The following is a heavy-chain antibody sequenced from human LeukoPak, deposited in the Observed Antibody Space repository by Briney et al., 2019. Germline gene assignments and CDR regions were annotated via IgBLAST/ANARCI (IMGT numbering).Heavy chain of an antibody. J-gene: IGHJ4*02. CDR1: GDSVSSSSYY. Sequence: SETLSLACSVSGDSVSSSSYYWGWIRQPPGKGLEDIGCIYHSGSTFYNPSLESRVTISVDTSEKHFSLKLSSVTAADTAVYYCARLKGYYIDFWGQGTLVTVSS. V-gene: IGHV4-39*02. CDR2: IYHSGST. CDR3: ARLKGYYIDF.